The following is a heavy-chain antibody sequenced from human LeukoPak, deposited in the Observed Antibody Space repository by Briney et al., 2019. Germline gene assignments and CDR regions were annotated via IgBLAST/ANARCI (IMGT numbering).Heavy chain of an antibody. V-gene: IGHV4-39*01. J-gene: IGHJ4*02. D-gene: IGHD4-23*01. CDR2: IYYSATT. Sequence: SETLSLTCTVSGGSISSSSYFWGWIRQPPGKGLEWIGSIYYSATTYYNPSLKSRVTIFVDTSKNQFSLKLSSVTAADTAVYYCARHNAEYGGLPDFFDYWGQGTLVTVSS. CDR1: GGSISSSSYF. CDR3: ARHNAEYGGLPDFFDY.